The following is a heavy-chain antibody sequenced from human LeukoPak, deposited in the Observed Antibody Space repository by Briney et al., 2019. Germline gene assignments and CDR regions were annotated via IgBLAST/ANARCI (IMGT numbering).Heavy chain of an antibody. CDR1: GGSVSTIAYY. D-gene: IGHD2-21*01. CDR3: ARLDRYSGGYWYFDL. Sequence: PSETPSLTCTVSGGSVSTIAYYWSWIRQPPGMGLEWIGYIYYIGSTYYSPSLKSRVTISVDASKNQFSLKLSSVTAADTAVYYCARLDRYSGGYWYFDLWGRGTLVTVSS. CDR2: IYYIGST. V-gene: IGHV4-61*08. J-gene: IGHJ2*01.